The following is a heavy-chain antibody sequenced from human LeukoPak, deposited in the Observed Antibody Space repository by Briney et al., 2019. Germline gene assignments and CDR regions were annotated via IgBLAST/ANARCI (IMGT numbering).Heavy chain of an antibody. CDR1: GFTFSSYA. V-gene: IGHV3-23*01. CDR3: AKETGYTSGWWDY. J-gene: IGHJ4*02. Sequence: GGSLRLSCAASGFTFSSYAMSWVRQAPGKGLECISVISGSGGSTYYADSVRGRFTISRDNSRNTLYLQMNSLRAEDTAVYYCAKETGYTSGWWDYWGQGTLVTVSS. D-gene: IGHD6-19*01. CDR2: ISGSGGST.